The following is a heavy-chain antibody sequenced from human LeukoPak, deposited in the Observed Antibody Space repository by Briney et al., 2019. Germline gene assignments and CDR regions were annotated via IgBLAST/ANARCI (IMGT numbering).Heavy chain of an antibody. CDR1: GYTFTSYY. CDR3: ARGPRSHYYYYYMDV. Sequence: ASVKVSCKASGYTFTSYYMHWVRQAPGQGLEWMGIINPSGGSTSYAQKFQGRVTMTRDTSTSTVYMELSSLRSEDTAVYYCARGPRSHYYYYYMDVWGKGTTVTVSS. CDR2: INPSGGST. J-gene: IGHJ6*03. V-gene: IGHV1-46*01.